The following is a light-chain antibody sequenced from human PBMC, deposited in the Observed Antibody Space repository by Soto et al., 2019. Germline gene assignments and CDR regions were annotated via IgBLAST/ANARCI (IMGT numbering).Light chain of an antibody. CDR1: ESISSW. V-gene: IGKV1-5*02. CDR2: DVS. Sequence: DIQMTQIPSTLPASVGDTVTIICRASESISSWLAWYQQKPGKAPKLLIYDVSKLRRGVPSRFSGGGSGTEFILIISSLQPEDFATYFCQQYNSYSPTFGQGTKVDIK. CDR3: QQYNSYSPT. J-gene: IGKJ1*01.